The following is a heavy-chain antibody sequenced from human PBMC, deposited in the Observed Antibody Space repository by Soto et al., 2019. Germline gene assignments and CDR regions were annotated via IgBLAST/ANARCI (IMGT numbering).Heavy chain of an antibody. CDR2: ISSSSSYI. V-gene: IGHV3-21*01. CDR3: ARDGVAAWFDP. D-gene: IGHD3-3*01. J-gene: IGHJ5*02. CDR1: GFTFSSYS. Sequence: GGSLRLSCAASGFTFSSYSMNWVRQAPGKGLEWVSSISSSSSYIYYADSVKGRFTISRDNAKNSLYLQMNSLRAEDTAVYYCARDGVAAWFDPWGQGTLVTVSS.